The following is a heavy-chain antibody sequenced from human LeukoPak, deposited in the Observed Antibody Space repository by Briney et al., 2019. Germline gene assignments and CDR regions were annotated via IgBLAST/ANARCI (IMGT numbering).Heavy chain of an antibody. J-gene: IGHJ4*02. CDR1: GFIFRDFG. Sequence: PGGSLRLSCVASGFIFRDFGMHWVRQAPGKGLEWLAFIRADETHEFYADSVMGRFSISRDISTNALFLQMDSLTVDDTAVYYCVKDNPVCDFWGQGTLVTASS. V-gene: IGHV3-30*02. CDR2: IRADETHE. CDR3: VKDNPVCDF. D-gene: IGHD2-8*01.